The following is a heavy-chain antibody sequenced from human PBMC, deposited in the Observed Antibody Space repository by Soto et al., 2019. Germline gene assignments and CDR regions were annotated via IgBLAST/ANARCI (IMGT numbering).Heavy chain of an antibody. CDR1: GFNFKSYT. D-gene: IGHD2-15*01. Sequence: EVQLVESGGGLVQPGGSLRLSCAASGFNFKSYTINWVRQAPGERLEWLSSISSSGYIFSTDSVMGRFTISRDNAKNSVYLQINSQGAADTSVYVCARECSGGSCYPGMDVWGQGTTVTVSS. V-gene: IGHV3-21*01. CDR3: ARECSGGSCYPGMDV. J-gene: IGHJ6*02. CDR2: ISSSGYI.